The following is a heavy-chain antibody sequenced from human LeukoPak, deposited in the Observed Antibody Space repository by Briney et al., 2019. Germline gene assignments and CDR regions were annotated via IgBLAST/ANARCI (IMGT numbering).Heavy chain of an antibody. J-gene: IGHJ3*02. D-gene: IGHD3-22*01. Sequence: ASVKVSCKPSAYTSTSQAIHWVRQAPGQRPEWMGWINVGNSDTKYSPAFQGRVTFTSDTSANIAYMELSSLKSADMAVFYCSRYLFYHDRGGFSRGVYDIWGQGTMVTVSS. V-gene: IGHV1-3*03. CDR3: SRYLFYHDRGGFSRGVYDI. CDR1: AYTSTSQA. CDR2: INVGNSDT.